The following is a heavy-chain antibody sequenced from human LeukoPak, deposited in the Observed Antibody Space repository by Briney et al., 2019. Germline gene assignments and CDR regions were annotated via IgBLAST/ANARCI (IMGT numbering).Heavy chain of an antibody. CDR3: ARVLYNSGWYPPDY. CDR2: INSDGSST. D-gene: IGHD6-19*01. J-gene: IGHJ4*02. V-gene: IGHV3-74*01. Sequence: PGRSLRLSCAASGFTFSSNWIHWVRQAPGKGLVWVSRINSDGSSTSYADSVKGRFTISRDNAKNTVYLQMNSLRAEDTAVYYCARVLYNSGWYPPDYWGQGTLVTVSS. CDR1: GFTFSSNW.